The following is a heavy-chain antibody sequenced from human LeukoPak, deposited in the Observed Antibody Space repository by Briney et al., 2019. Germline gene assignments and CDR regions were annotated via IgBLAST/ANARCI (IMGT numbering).Heavy chain of an antibody. D-gene: IGHD3-22*01. CDR3: AGHVLGYSHYYGMDV. Sequence: GESLKISCKGSGYSFTSYWIGWVRQMPGKGLEWMGIIYPGDSDTRYSPSFQGQVTISADKSISTAYLQWSSLKASDTAMYYCAGHVLGYSHYYGMDVWGQGTTVTVSS. CDR1: GYSFTSYW. V-gene: IGHV5-51*01. CDR2: IYPGDSDT. J-gene: IGHJ6*02.